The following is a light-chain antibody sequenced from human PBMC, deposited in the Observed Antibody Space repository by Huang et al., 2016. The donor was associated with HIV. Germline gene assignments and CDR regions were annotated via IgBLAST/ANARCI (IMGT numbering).Light chain of an antibody. J-gene: IGKJ1*01. CDR1: QNITTY. Sequence: DIQMTQFPSSLSASVGDRVTITCRASQNITTYINWYHQKPGRAPKLLIHTTSNLHSGVPSRFSGSGSGSTFRLTIASLHLDDLATYDCQQSFTSPPTFGQGTKVEV. V-gene: IGKV1-39*01. CDR3: QQSFTSPPT. CDR2: TTS.